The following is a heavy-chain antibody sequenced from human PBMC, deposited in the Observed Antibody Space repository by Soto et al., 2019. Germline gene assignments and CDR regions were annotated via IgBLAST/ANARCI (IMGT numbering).Heavy chain of an antibody. CDR1: GGTPSTYA. D-gene: IGHD2-8*01. CDR3: AKYSRYADYM. J-gene: IGHJ6*03. CDR2: ITASGGRT. Sequence: ASGGTPSTYAITGFRHAPGKEMEGVSGITASGGRTFYADSVKGRFTISRANSRSTLYLQMNSLRAEDTAVYYFAKYSRYADYM. V-gene: IGHV3-23*01.